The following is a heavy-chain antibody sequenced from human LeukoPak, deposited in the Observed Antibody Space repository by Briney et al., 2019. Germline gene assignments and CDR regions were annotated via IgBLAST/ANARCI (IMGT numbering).Heavy chain of an antibody. CDR3: ARDRMAGSWYGRGDYMDV. V-gene: IGHV3-33*01. D-gene: IGHD6-13*01. Sequence: PGRSLRLSCAASGFTFSSYGMHWVRQAPDKGLEWVAVIWYDGSNKYYADSVKGRFTISRDNSKNTLYLQMNSLRAEDTAVYYCARDRMAGSWYGRGDYMDVWGKGTTVTVSS. CDR2: IWYDGSNK. J-gene: IGHJ6*03. CDR1: GFTFSSYG.